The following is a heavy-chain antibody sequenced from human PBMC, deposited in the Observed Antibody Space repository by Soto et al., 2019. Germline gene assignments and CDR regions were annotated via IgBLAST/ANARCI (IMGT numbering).Heavy chain of an antibody. CDR2: ISWNSGSI. Sequence: EVQLVESGGGLVQPGRSLRLSCAASGFTFDDYAMHWVRQAPGKGLEGVSGISWNSGSIGYADSVKGRFTISRDNAKNSLYLQMNSLRAEDTALYYCAKEGQTSSGWYTIIYYYYMAVWGKGTTVTVSS. D-gene: IGHD6-19*01. J-gene: IGHJ6*03. CDR3: AKEGQTSSGWYTIIYYYYMAV. CDR1: GFTFDDYA. V-gene: IGHV3-9*01.